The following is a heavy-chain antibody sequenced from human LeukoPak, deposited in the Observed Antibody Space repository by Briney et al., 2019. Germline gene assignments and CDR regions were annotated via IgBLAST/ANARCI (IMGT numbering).Heavy chain of an antibody. J-gene: IGHJ6*03. D-gene: IGHD3-22*01. CDR1: GGTFSSYA. V-gene: IGHV1-69*13. CDR2: IIPIFGTA. Sequence: ASVKVSCKASGGTFSSYAISWVRQAPGQGLEWMGGIIPIFGTANYAQKFQGRVTITADESTGTAYMELSSLRSEDTAVYYCARGNIRKKEYYYDSSGLLYYYYYYMDVWGKGTTVTVSS. CDR3: ARGNIRKKEYYYDSSGLLYYYYYYMDV.